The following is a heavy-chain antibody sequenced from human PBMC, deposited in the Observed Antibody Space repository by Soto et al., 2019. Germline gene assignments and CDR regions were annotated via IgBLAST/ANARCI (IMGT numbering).Heavy chain of an antibody. CDR1: GDSMSPFY. CDR2: IYYSGNT. Sequence: QVPLQESGPGLVKPSETLSLTCTVSGDSMSPFYWNWIRQSPGKGLEWIGYIYYSGNTNYNPSLKSRVAISVDTSKNQFYLKLSSVTAAVTAVYYCARGVYDYWSGYYAGSGLDVWGQGTTVTVSS. CDR3: ARGVYDYWSGYYAGSGLDV. J-gene: IGHJ6*02. V-gene: IGHV4-59*13. D-gene: IGHD3-3*01.